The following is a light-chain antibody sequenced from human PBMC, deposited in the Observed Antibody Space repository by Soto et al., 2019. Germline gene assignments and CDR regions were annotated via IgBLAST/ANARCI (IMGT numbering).Light chain of an antibody. V-gene: IGKV3-11*01. J-gene: IGKJ4*01. CDR2: DAS. CDR3: QQRNNWPLT. CDR1: QSVSTNY. Sequence: IVLTQSPATLSLSPGERVTLYXEASQSVSTNYVAWYQQKPGQAPRLLIYDASNRATGIPARFSGSGSGTDFTLTISSLEPEDFAVYYCQQRNNWPLTFGGGTKVDIK.